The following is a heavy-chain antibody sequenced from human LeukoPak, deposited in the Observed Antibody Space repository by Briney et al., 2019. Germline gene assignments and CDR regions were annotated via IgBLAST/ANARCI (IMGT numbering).Heavy chain of an antibody. D-gene: IGHD6-13*01. CDR1: GGSISSGGYY. CDR3: ARGIAAAGITHDY. V-gene: IGHV4-61*08. Sequence: SETLSLTCTVSGGSISSGGYYWSWIRQHPGKGLEWIGYIYYSGSTNYNPSLKSRVTISVDTSKNQFSLKLSSVTAADTAVYYCARGIAAAGITHDYWGQGTLVTVSS. J-gene: IGHJ4*02. CDR2: IYYSGST.